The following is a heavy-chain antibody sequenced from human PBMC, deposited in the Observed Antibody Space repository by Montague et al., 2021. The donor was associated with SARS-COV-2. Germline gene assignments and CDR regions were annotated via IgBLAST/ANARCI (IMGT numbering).Heavy chain of an antibody. D-gene: IGHD4-17*01. CDR1: GDSTSCPNCY. J-gene: IGHJ5*02. CDR2: IYNSGTT. V-gene: IGHV4-39*01. CDR3: ARHRNYGDHSLDNWFHP. Sequence: SETLSLTCTVSGDSTSCPNCYWGWIRQAPGKGLDWIGTIYNSGTTYYNPSFKSRLTISIDTSKNQFSLKLTSVTAADTAVYYCARHRNYGDHSLDNWFHPWGQGTLVTVPS.